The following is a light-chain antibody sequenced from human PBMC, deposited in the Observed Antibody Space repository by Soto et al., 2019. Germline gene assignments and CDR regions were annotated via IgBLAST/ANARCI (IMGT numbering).Light chain of an antibody. J-gene: IGKJ3*01. CDR1: QSIRNF. CDR2: AAS. Sequence: DIQMTQSPRSLSASVGDRVTITCRASQSIRNFVAWYQQKPGKDPKLLIYAASTLQSGVPSRFSGSGSGSYFTLTINSLQPEDVATYSCQKYSSVPVFGPGTKVEIK. CDR3: QKYSSVPV. V-gene: IGKV1-27*01.